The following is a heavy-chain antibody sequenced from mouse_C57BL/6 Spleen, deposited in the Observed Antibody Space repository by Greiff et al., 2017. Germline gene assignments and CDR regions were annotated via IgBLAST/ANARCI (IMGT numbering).Heavy chain of an antibody. J-gene: IGHJ3*01. Sequence: QVQLQQPGAELVRPGPSVKLSCKASGYTFTSYWMHWVKQRPGQGLEWIGVIDPSDSYTNYHQKFKGNATLTVDTSSSTAYMQLSSLTSEYSAGYYCARDGGFAYWGQGTLVTVSA. CDR2: IDPSDSYT. V-gene: IGHV1-59*01. CDR1: GYTFTSYW. CDR3: ARDGGFAY.